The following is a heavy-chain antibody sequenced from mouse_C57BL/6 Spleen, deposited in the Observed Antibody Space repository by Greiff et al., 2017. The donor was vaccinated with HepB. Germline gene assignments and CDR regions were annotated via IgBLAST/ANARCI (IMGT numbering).Heavy chain of an antibody. Sequence: VQLQQSGAELAKPGASVKLSCKASGYTFTSYWMHWVQQRPGQGLEWIGYINPRSGYTKYNQKFKDKATLTADKSSSTAYMQLSSLTYEDAAVYYCARDDGYYDWYFDVWGTGTTVTVSS. CDR1: GYTFTSYW. CDR3: ARDDGYYDWYFDV. D-gene: IGHD2-3*01. J-gene: IGHJ1*03. V-gene: IGHV1-7*01. CDR2: INPRSGYT.